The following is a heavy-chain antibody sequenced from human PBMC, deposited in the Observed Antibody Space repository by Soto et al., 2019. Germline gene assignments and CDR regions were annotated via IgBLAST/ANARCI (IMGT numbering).Heavy chain of an antibody. V-gene: IGHV2-26*01. CDR3: ARIRRSSGWSDSDY. J-gene: IGHJ4*02. CDR1: GFSLSNARMG. D-gene: IGHD6-19*01. Sequence: QVTLKESGPVLVKPTETLTLTCTVSGFSLSNARMGVSWIRQPPGKALEWLAHIFSNDEKSYRKSLKSRLTISKDTSKSQVVLTLTNMDPVDTATYYFARIRRSSGWSDSDYWCQGTLVTVSS. CDR2: IFSNDEK.